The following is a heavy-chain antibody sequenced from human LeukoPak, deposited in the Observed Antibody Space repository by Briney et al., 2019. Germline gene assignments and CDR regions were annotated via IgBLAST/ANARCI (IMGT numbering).Heavy chain of an antibody. CDR2: LYHSGST. V-gene: IGHV4-38-2*01. J-gene: IGHJ4*02. D-gene: IGHD6-6*01. CDR3: ARRPVPDPEYSSSVDY. Sequence: SETLSLTCAVSGYSISSGYYWGWIRQPPGKGLEWIGSLYHSGSTYYNPSIKSRVTISVDTSKNQFSLKLSSVTAADTAVYYCARRPVPDPEYSSSVDYWGQGTLVTVSS. CDR1: GYSISSGYY.